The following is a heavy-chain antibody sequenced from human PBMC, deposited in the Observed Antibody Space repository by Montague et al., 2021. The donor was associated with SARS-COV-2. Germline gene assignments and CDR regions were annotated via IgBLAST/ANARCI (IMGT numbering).Heavy chain of an antibody. D-gene: IGHD4-23*01. CDR1: GFSPSTSGMC. CDR2: IDWDDDK. Sequence: PALVTPTQTLTLTCTFSGFSPSTSGMCVSWIRQPPGKAPEWLALIDWDDDKYYSTSLKTRLTISKDTSKNQVVLTMTNMGPVDTATYYCARMTTVVTLGYYYYYGMDVWGQGTTVTVSS. J-gene: IGHJ6*02. CDR3: ARMTTVVTLGYYYYYGMDV. V-gene: IGHV2-70*01.